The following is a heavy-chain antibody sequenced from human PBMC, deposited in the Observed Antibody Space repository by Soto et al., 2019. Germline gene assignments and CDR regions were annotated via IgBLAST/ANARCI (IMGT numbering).Heavy chain of an antibody. CDR1: GFVFVSDR. J-gene: IGHJ6*02. CDR3: AKEDSSSWHYYYGMDV. V-gene: IGHV3-74*01. CDR2: INTDGSDT. D-gene: IGHD6-13*01. Sequence: GGGLRISCSTSGFVFVSDRMHWVRPAPGQGLVWVSRINTDGSDTSYADSVKGRFTISRDSSKNMLYLQMNSLRAEDTAVYYCAKEDSSSWHYYYGMDVWGQGTTVTVS.